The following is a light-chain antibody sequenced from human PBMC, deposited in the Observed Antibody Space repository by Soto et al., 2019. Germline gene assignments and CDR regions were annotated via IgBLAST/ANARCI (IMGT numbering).Light chain of an antibody. CDR1: QTISTW. Sequence: IQMTQSPSTLSASIGDRVTITCRASQTISTWLAWYQQKPGKAPNLLMYGASTLRSGVPSRFSGSGSGTEFTLTISSLQPDDFATYYCQQYNSYSTFGQGTKLEIK. CDR3: QQYNSYST. J-gene: IGKJ2*01. V-gene: IGKV1-5*01. CDR2: GAS.